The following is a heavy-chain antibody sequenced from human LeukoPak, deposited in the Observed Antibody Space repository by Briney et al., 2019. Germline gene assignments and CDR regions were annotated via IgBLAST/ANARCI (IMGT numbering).Heavy chain of an antibody. CDR3: ARVPRMARYFDL. Sequence: ASVKVSCKASGYTFTGYYMYWVRQAPGQGLEWMGVINPSGDTSYAQKFQGRVTVTRDTSTSTVYMELSSLRSEDTAVYYCARVPRMARYFDLWGRDTLVTVSS. CDR2: INPSGDT. J-gene: IGHJ2*01. CDR1: GYTFTGYY. V-gene: IGHV1-46*01. D-gene: IGHD5-24*01.